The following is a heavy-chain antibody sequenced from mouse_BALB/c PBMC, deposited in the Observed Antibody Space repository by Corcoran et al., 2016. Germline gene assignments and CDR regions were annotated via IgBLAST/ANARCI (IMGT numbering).Heavy chain of an antibody. D-gene: IGHD2-1*01. CDR3: ASGGNYPAY. Sequence: QVQLQQSGPELVKPGASVKMSCKASGYTFTDYVISWVKQRTGQGLEWIGEIYPGSGSTYYNEKVKGKTTLTADKSSNTAYMQLSSLTSEDSAVYFCASGGNYPAYWGQGTLVTVSA. J-gene: IGHJ3*01. CDR1: GYTFTDYV. CDR2: IYPGSGST. V-gene: IGHV1-81*01.